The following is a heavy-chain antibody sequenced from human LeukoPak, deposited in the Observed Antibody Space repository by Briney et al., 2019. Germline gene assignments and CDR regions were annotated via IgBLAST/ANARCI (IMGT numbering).Heavy chain of an antibody. Sequence: SETLSLTCTVSGYSISSGYYWGWIRQPPGKGLEWIGSIYHGGSPYYKPSLRSRATISADTSKNQLSLKLSSVTAADTAVYYCARDLSSSWYSTAEYFQHWGQGTLVTVSS. J-gene: IGHJ1*01. CDR1: GYSISSGYY. CDR2: IYHGGSP. D-gene: IGHD6-13*01. CDR3: ARDLSSSWYSTAEYFQH. V-gene: IGHV4-38-2*02.